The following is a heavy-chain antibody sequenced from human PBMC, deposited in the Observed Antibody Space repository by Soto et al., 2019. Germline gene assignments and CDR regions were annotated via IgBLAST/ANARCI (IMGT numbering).Heavy chain of an antibody. D-gene: IGHD6-13*01. CDR1: GFSLSTSGMC. Sequence: SGPTLVNPTQTLTLTFTFSGFSLSTSGMCVSWIRQPPGKALEWLALIDWDDDKYYSTSLKTRLTISKDTSKNQVVLTMTNMDPVDTATYYCARTLYSSSWYDWFDPWGQGTLVTVSS. V-gene: IGHV2-70*01. J-gene: IGHJ5*02. CDR2: IDWDDDK. CDR3: ARTLYSSSWYDWFDP.